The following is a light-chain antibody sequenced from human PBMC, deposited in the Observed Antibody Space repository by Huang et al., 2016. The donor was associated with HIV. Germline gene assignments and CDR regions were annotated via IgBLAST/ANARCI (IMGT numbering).Light chain of an antibody. CDR3: QQYEISSPIT. Sequence: IVLTQSPGTLSLSPGERVTLSCRASQSVGSNLAWDQQKPGQAPRLLIYGASSRATGIPDRFSGSGTGTDFTRSISRLEAEDFAVYYCQQYEISSPITFGPGTKVDI. CDR2: GAS. J-gene: IGKJ3*01. CDR1: QSVGSN. V-gene: IGKV3-20*01.